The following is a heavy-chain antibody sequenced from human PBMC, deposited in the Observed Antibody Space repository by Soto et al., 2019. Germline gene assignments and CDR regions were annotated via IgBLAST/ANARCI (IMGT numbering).Heavy chain of an antibody. CDR3: GREGVDSYRYYYYYGMDV. D-gene: IGHD1-26*01. J-gene: IGHJ6*02. Sequence: GGSLRLSCAASGFTFSSYSMNWVRQAPGKGLEWVSSISSSSSSYIYYADSVKGRFTISRDNAKNSLYLQMNSLRAEDTAVYYCGREGVDSYRYYYYYGMDVWGQGNTVTVSS. V-gene: IGHV3-21*01. CDR2: ISSSSSSYI. CDR1: GFTFSSYS.